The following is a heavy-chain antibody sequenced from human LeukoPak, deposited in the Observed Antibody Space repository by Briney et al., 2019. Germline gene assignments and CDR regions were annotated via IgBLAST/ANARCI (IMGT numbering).Heavy chain of an antibody. J-gene: IGHJ4*02. CDR3: ARASLIATLPAPLDY. CDR1: GYTFTTYY. V-gene: IGHV1-46*04. D-gene: IGHD6-6*01. CDR2: INPRSGST. Sequence: ASVKVSCKASGYTFTTYYMHWVRQAPGQGPEWMGIINPRSGSTDYAHNLQGRVTMTRDTSTSTVYMELSSLRSEDTAVYYCARASLIATLPAPLDYWGQGTLVTVSS.